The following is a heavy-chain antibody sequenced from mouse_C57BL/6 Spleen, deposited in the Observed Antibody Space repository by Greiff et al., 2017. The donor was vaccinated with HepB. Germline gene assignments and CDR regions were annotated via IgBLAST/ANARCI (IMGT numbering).Heavy chain of an antibody. Sequence: EVKLMESGGGLVKPGGSLKLSCAASGFTFSSYTMSWVRQTPEKRLEWVATISGGGGNTYYPDSVKGRFTISRDNAKNTLYLQMSSLRSEDTALYYCARQRGYDGYYDWYFDVWGTGTTVTVSS. V-gene: IGHV5-9*01. J-gene: IGHJ1*03. CDR1: GFTFSSYT. CDR3: ARQRGYDGYYDWYFDV. D-gene: IGHD2-3*01. CDR2: ISGGGGNT.